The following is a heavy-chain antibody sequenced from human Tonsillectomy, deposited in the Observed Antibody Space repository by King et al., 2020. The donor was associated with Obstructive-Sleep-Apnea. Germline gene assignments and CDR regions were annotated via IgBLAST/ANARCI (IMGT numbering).Heavy chain of an antibody. V-gene: IGHV4-59*01. CDR1: GGSISSYY. CDR3: ARIYADYEVDY. J-gene: IGHJ4*02. D-gene: IGHD4-17*01. Sequence: HVQLQESGPGLVKPSETLSLTCTVSGGSISSYYWSWIRQPPGKGLEWIGYIYYSGSTNYNRSLKSRVTISLDTSKNQFSLKLKSVTAADTAVFYCARIYADYEVDYWGQGTLVTVSS. CDR2: IYYSGST.